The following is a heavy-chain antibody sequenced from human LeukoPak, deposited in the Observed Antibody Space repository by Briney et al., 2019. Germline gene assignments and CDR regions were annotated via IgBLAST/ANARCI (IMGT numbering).Heavy chain of an antibody. CDR1: GFTFSSYA. CDR3: AKGAMVRGDHYYFDY. V-gene: IGHV3-30-3*01. Sequence: GGSLRLSCAASGFTFSSYAMHWVRQAPGKGLEWVAVISYDGSNKYYADSVKGRFTISRDNSKNTLYLQMNSLRAEDTAVYFCAKGAMVRGDHYYFDYWGQGTLVTVSS. CDR2: ISYDGSNK. J-gene: IGHJ4*02. D-gene: IGHD3-10*01.